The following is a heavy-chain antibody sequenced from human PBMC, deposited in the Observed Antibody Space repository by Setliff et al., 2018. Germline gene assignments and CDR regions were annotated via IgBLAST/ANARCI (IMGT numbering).Heavy chain of an antibody. Sequence: ASVKVSCKASGSPFNTYDINWVRQAPGQGLEWLGRIDLYNAGTTYAEEMETKVTMTVDTSSNIGYMELRSLTSDDTGIYFCAMSSWPGRPKDFDLWGQGTEVTVSS. CDR1: GSPFNTYD. CDR3: AMSSWPGRPKDFDL. D-gene: IGHD6-6*01. V-gene: IGHV1-18*01. CDR2: IDLYNAGT. J-gene: IGHJ3*01.